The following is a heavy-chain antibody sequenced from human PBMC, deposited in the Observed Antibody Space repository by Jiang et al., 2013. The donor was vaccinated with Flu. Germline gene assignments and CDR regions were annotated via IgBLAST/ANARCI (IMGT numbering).Heavy chain of an antibody. D-gene: IGHD3-10*01. CDR3: ARDYYYGSGSRWFDP. Sequence: TCAVSRSSISSGYVLGLDPAVPWKGLERIGNXFHSGTTYYNLSLKSRVTMSVDTSKNQFSLRLRSVTAADTALYYCARDYYYGSGSRWFDPWGPGILVTVSS. V-gene: IGHV4-38-2*02. CDR1: RSSISSGYV. CDR2: XFHSGTT. J-gene: IGHJ5*02.